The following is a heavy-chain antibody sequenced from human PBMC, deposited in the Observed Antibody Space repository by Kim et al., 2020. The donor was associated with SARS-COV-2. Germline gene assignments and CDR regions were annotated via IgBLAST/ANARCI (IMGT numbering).Heavy chain of an antibody. D-gene: IGHD3-16*02. V-gene: IGHV4-59*08. CDR2: IYDSGST. J-gene: IGHJ6*02. Sequence: EWIGYIYDSGSTNYSPSLKSRVTISVDTSKNQFSLKLSSLTAADTAVYYCARHHYDYVWGSYRYSMDVWGQGTTVTVSS. CDR3: ARHHYDYVWGSYRYSMDV.